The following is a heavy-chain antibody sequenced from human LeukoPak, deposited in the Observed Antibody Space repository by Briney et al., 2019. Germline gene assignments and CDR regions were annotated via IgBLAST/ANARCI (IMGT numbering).Heavy chain of an antibody. D-gene: IGHD3-10*01. Sequence: PSETLSLTCTVSGGSISSGGYYWSWIRQPPGRGLEWIGYIYHSGSTYYSPSLKSRVTISVDRSKNQFSLKLSSVTAADTAVYYCARDDRGVMSFDIWGQGTMVTVSS. CDR3: ARDDRGVMSFDI. J-gene: IGHJ3*02. V-gene: IGHV4-30-2*01. CDR1: GGSISSGGYY. CDR2: IYHSGST.